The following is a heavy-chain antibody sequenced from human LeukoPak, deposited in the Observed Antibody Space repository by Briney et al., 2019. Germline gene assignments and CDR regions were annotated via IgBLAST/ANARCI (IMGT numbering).Heavy chain of an antibody. V-gene: IGHV1-69*04. Sequence: SVKVSCKASGGTFSSYAISWVRQAPGQGLEWMGRIIPILGIANYAQKFQGRVTITADKSTSTAYMELSSLRSEDTAVYYCAREYLGGYYDSSGYQFDYWGQGTLVTVSS. CDR1: GGTFSSYA. CDR2: IIPILGIA. J-gene: IGHJ4*02. CDR3: AREYLGGYYDSSGYQFDY. D-gene: IGHD3-22*01.